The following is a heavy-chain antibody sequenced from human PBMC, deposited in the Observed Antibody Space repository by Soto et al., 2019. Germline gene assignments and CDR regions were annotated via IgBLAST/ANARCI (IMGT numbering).Heavy chain of an antibody. J-gene: IGHJ4*02. CDR1: GGSFSGYY. Sequence: SETLSLTCAVYGGSFSGYYWSWIRQPPGKGLEWIGEINHSGSTNYNPSLKSRVTISVDTSKNQFSLKLSSVTAADTAVYYCARGRGIAVAGALWGQGTLVTVSS. CDR2: INHSGST. D-gene: IGHD6-19*01. CDR3: ARGRGIAVAGAL. V-gene: IGHV4-34*01.